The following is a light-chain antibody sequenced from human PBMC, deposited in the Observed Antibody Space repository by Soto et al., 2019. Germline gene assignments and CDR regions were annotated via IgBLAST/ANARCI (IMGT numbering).Light chain of an antibody. J-gene: IGLJ1*01. CDR2: EGS. V-gene: IGLV2-23*01. Sequence: QSALTQPASVSGSPGQSIIISCTGTSSDVGSSNLVSWYQHHPGKAPKLIISEGSRRPSGVSGRFSGSKSGNTASLTISGLQVGDEADYSCCSFTGSSSLYVFGTGTKRTVL. CDR1: SSDVGSSNL. CDR3: CSFTGSSSLYV.